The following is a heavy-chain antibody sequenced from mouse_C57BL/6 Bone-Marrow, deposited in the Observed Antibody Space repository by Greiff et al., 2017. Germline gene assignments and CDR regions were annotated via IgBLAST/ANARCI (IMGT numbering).Heavy chain of an antibody. CDR2: IYPRSGNT. CDR1: GYTFTSYG. D-gene: IGHD6-1*01. J-gene: IGHJ2*01. Sequence: VQLVESGAELARPGASVKLSCKASGYTFTSYGISWVKQRTGQGLEWIGEIYPRSGNTYYNEKFKGKATLTADKSSSTAYMELRSLTSEDSAVYFCAREKGSYPYYFDYWGQGTTLTVSS. V-gene: IGHV1-81*01. CDR3: AREKGSYPYYFDY.